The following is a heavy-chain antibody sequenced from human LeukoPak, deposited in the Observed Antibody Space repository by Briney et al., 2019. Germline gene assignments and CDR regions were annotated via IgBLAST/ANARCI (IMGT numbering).Heavy chain of an antibody. V-gene: IGHV4-31*03. D-gene: IGHD3-10*01. Sequence: SETLSLTCNVSGGSISSGGYYWSWIRQHPEKDLEWIGYIYYSGSTYYNPSLKSRITISVDTSKNQFSLKLSSVTAADTAMYYCARDRAYGSIDYWGQGTLVTVSS. CDR1: GGSISSGGYY. CDR2: IYYSGST. J-gene: IGHJ4*02. CDR3: ARDRAYGSIDY.